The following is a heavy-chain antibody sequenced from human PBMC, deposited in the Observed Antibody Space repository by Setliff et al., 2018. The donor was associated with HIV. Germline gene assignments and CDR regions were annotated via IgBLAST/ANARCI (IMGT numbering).Heavy chain of an antibody. CDR3: ARDLPGMAP. D-gene: IGHD6-13*01. V-gene: IGHV3-21*06. J-gene: IGHJ5*02. CDR2: ISSNSGEI. CDR1: GFTFSGYS. Sequence: GGSMRLSCAASGFTFSGYSMNWVRQAPGKGLEWVSSISSNSGEIFYAESLKGRLTISRDNPKNSLYLQMNSLRAEDSAVYYCARDLPGMAPWGQGTLVTVSS.